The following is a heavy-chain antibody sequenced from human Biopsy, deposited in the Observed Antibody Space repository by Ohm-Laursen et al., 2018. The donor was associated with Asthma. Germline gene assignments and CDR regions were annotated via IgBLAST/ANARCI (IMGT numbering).Heavy chain of an antibody. CDR1: GFTVSTNG. Sequence: LRLSCTATGFTVSTNGMSWVRQPPGKGLEWVSVIYSGGGTYYADSVQGRVTISRDNSKNTLSLQMNSLRVEDTAVYYCARAYDGSFFSGSFDIWGQGTMVTASS. J-gene: IGHJ3*02. CDR2: IYSGGGT. V-gene: IGHV3-53*01. D-gene: IGHD4-23*01. CDR3: ARAYDGSFFSGSFDI.